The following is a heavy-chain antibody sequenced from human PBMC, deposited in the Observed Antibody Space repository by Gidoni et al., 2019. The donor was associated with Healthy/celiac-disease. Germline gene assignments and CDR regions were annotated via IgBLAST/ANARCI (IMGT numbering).Heavy chain of an antibody. CDR3: ATPLSGGPLYFDY. CDR2: ISGSGGST. V-gene: IGHV3-23*01. Sequence: EVQLLESVGGFVQPAGSLRLSCPSSGFTFSSYAMSWVRQAPGKGLEWVSAISGSGGSTYYADSVKGRFTISRDNSKNTLYVQMNSLRAEDTAVDYCATPLSGGPLYFDYWGQGTLVTVSS. D-gene: IGHD2-8*02. CDR1: GFTFSSYA. J-gene: IGHJ4*02.